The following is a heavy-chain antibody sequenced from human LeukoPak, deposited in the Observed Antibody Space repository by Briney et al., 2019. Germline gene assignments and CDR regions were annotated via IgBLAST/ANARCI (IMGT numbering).Heavy chain of an antibody. Sequence: ASVKVSCKVSGYTLTELSMHWVRQAPGKGLEWMGGFDPEDGETIYAQKFQGRVTMTEDTSTGTAYMELSSLRSEDTAVYYCATTFPGIAKYYFDYWGQGTLVTVSS. CDR2: FDPEDGET. V-gene: IGHV1-24*01. J-gene: IGHJ4*02. D-gene: IGHD6-13*01. CDR1: GYTLTELS. CDR3: ATTFPGIAKYYFDY.